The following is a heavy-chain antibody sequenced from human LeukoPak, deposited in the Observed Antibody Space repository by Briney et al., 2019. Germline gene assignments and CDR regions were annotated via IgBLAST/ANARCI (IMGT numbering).Heavy chain of an antibody. CDR2: INHSGST. CDR3: ARQPPSVNDAFDI. Sequence: SETLSLTCAVYGGSFSGYYWSWIRQPPGKGLEWIGEINHSGSTNYNPSLKSRVTISVDTSKNQFSLKLSSVTAADTAVYYCARQPPSVNDAFDIWGQGTMVTVSS. V-gene: IGHV4-34*01. CDR1: GGSFSGYY. D-gene: IGHD4-17*01. J-gene: IGHJ3*02.